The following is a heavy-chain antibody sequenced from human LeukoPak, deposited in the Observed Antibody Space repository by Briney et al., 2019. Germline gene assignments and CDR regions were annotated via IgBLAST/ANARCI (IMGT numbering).Heavy chain of an antibody. J-gene: IGHJ3*02. CDR2: IYTSGST. D-gene: IGHD6-19*01. Sequence: SETLSLTCTVSGGSISSYYWSWIRQPAGKGLEWIGRIYTSGSTNYNPSLKSRVTMSVDTSKNQFSLKLSSVTAADTAVYYCARESEWLVSDAFDIWGQGTMVTVSS. CDR3: ARESEWLVSDAFDI. CDR1: GGSISSYY. V-gene: IGHV4-4*07.